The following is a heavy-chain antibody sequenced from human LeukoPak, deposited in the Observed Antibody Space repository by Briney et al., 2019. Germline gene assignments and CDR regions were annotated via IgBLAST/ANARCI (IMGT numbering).Heavy chain of an antibody. CDR3: GMSGDRVPLQDDVFDV. V-gene: IGHV5-51*01. Sequence: GESLKISCKVSGYSFTSYCIGWVRQMPGEGLEWMGIIYPGDSGPIYSPSFQGQVTISVDKSINTAYLQWSSLQASDTAMYYCGMSGDRVPLQDDVFDVWGQGTMVTVST. D-gene: IGHD1-26*01. CDR2: IYPGDSGP. J-gene: IGHJ3*01. CDR1: GYSFTSYC.